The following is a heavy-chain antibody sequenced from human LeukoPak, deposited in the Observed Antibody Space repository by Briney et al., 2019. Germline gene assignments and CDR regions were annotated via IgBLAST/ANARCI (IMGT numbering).Heavy chain of an antibody. CDR3: AKALVSMVRGVIITPDY. CDR1: GFTFSSYG. Sequence: GGSLRLSYAASGFTFSSYGMSWVRQAPGKGLEWVSAISGSGGSTYYADSVKGRFTISRDNSKNTLYLQMNSLRAEDTAVYYCAKALVSMVRGVIITPDYWGQGTLVTVSS. J-gene: IGHJ4*02. V-gene: IGHV3-23*01. CDR2: ISGSGGST. D-gene: IGHD3-10*01.